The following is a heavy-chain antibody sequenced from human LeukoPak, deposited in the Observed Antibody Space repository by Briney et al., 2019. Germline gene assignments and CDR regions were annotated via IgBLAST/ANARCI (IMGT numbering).Heavy chain of an antibody. V-gene: IGHV4-39*07. CDR3: AIRKDAFDI. Sequence: SETLSLTCTVSGDSISSSSYYWGWIRQPPGKGLVWIGSIYYSGSTYYNPSLKSRVTISVDTYKNQFSLKLRSVAAADTAVYYCAIRKDAFDIWGQGTMVTVSS. J-gene: IGHJ3*02. CDR2: IYYSGST. CDR1: GDSISSSSYY.